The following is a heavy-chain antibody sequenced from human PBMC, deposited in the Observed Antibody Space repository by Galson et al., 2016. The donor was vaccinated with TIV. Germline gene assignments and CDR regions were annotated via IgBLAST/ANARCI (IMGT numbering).Heavy chain of an antibody. CDR2: IDWFDGSIE. Sequence: PALVKPTQTLTVTCTFSGFSLSTSGMSVTWIRQPPGKALEWLARIDWFDGSIEYYADSVKGRFTISRDNSKNTLSLQMNSLRAEDTAVYYCARDPRLYGDYSLGYFDYWGQGTLVTVSP. D-gene: IGHD4-17*01. V-gene: IGHV2-70*02. CDR1: GFSLSTSGMS. CDR3: ARDPRLYGDYSLGYFDY. J-gene: IGHJ4*02.